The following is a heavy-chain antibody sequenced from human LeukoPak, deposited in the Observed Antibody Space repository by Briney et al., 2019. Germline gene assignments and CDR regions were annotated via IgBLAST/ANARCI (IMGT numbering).Heavy chain of an antibody. V-gene: IGHV1-8*01. CDR2: MNPNSGNT. J-gene: IGHJ1*01. CDR1: GYTFTSYD. Sequence: VASVKVSCKASGYTFTSYDINWVRQATGQGLEWMGWMNPNSGNTGYAQKFQGRVTMTRNTSISTAYMELSSLRSEDTAVYYCARVHSSSWYGRYFQHWGQGTLVTVSS. CDR3: ARVHSSSWYGRYFQH. D-gene: IGHD6-13*01.